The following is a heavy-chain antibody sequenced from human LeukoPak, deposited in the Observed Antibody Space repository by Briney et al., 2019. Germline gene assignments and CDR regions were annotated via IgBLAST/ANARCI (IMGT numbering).Heavy chain of an antibody. CDR1: GFTFSSYG. V-gene: IGHV3-33*01. CDR2: IWYDGSNK. Sequence: GRSLRLSCAASGFTFSSYGMHWVRQAPGKGLEWVAVIWYDGSNKYYADSVKGRFTISRDNSKNTLYLQMNSLRAEDTAVYYCARSDGASYYYGSGPIPVRGKGTTVTVSS. CDR3: ARSDGASYYYGSGPIPV. D-gene: IGHD3-10*01. J-gene: IGHJ6*04.